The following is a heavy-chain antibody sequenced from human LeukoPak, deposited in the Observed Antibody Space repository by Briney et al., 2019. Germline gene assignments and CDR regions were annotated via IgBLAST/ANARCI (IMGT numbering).Heavy chain of an antibody. CDR1: GGSISSSSYY. V-gene: IGHV4-39*07. Sequence: SETLSLTCTVSGGSISSSSYYWGWIRQPPGKGLEWFGSIYYSRSTYYNPSLKSRVTISVDTSKNQFSLKLSSVTAADTAVYYCASQGSGSYYLYYYYYGMDVWGQGTTVTVSS. D-gene: IGHD3-10*01. J-gene: IGHJ6*02. CDR3: ASQGSGSYYLYYYYYGMDV. CDR2: IYYSRST.